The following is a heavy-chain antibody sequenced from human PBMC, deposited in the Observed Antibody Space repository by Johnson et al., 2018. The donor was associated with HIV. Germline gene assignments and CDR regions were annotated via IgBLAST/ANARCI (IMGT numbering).Heavy chain of an antibody. CDR3: AKGGVGAVAPRYAFDI. V-gene: IGHV3-20*04. D-gene: IGHD6-19*01. J-gene: IGHJ3*02. Sequence: VQLVESGGGLVKPGGSLRLSCAASGFTFSDYYMSWIRQAPGKGLEWVSGINWNGGSTGYADSVKGRFTISRDNAKNSLYLQMNSLRAEDTALYYCAKGGVGAVAPRYAFDIWGQGTMVTVSS. CDR2: INWNGGST. CDR1: GFTFSDYY.